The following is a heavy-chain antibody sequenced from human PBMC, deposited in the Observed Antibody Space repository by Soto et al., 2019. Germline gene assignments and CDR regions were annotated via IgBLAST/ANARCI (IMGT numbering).Heavy chain of an antibody. J-gene: IGHJ4*02. V-gene: IGHV4-39*01. CDR2: IYYSGST. CDR1: GGSISSSSYY. Sequence: QLQLQESGPGLVKPSETLSLTCTVSGGSISSSSYYWGWIRQPPGKGLEWIGSIYYSGSTYYNPSLKSRVTISVDTSKNQFSLKLSSVTAADTAVYYCARLERGSYYFDYWGQGTLVTVSS. CDR3: ARLERGSYYFDY. D-gene: IGHD3-10*01.